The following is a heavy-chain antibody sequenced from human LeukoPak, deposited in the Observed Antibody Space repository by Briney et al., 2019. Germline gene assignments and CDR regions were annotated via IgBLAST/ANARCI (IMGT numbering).Heavy chain of an antibody. CDR3: TSTMGFDY. CDR1: GFRFNNAW. J-gene: IGHJ4*02. V-gene: IGHV3-15*01. CDR2: IKSKTGGGTR. Sequence: GGSLRLSCAASGFRFNNAWMSWVRQAPGKGLEWVGRIKSKTGGGTRDYAAPVKGRFTISRDDSKNTLYLQMNSLKTEDTAVYYCTSTMGFDYWGQGTLVTVSS. D-gene: IGHD3-10*01.